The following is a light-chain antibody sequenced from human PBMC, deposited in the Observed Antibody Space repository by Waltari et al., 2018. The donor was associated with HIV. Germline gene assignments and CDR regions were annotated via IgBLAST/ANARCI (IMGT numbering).Light chain of an antibody. CDR1: RSNIGSKY. CDR2: RQS. V-gene: IGLV1-47*01. CDR3: TAWDDSLSGVV. Sequence: QSVLTQPPSASGTPGQRVTISCSGSRSNIGSKYVYWYQQLPGTAPKLLIYRQSRRPSGVPDRVSGSKYGTSASVASSGLRSGDGADYHCTAWDDSLSGVVFGGGTKLTVL. J-gene: IGLJ2*01.